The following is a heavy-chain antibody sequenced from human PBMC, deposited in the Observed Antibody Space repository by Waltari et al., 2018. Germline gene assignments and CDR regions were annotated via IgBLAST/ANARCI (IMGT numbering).Heavy chain of an antibody. CDR2: IKQDGSAK. J-gene: IGHJ3*01. Sequence: EVQLVDSGGGLVQPGGSLRLSCAASGITLTYYWMSWVRQAPGKGAEWLANIKQDGSAKYYVDSLKCRFTISRDNAKNSLYLQMNSLTAEDTAVYYCARTIGGGAFDLWGQGTMVTVSS. V-gene: IGHV3-7*01. CDR1: GITLTYYW. D-gene: IGHD3-9*01. CDR3: ARTIGGGAFDL.